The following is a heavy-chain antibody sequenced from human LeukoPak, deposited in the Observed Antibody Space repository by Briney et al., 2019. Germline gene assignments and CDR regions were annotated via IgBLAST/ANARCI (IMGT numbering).Heavy chain of an antibody. CDR1: GGTFSSYA. D-gene: IGHD3-3*01. J-gene: IGHJ6*02. Sequence: GSSVKVSCKASGGTFSSYAISWVRQAPGQGLEWMGGIIPIFGTANYAQKFRGRVTITADESTSTAYMELSSLRSEDTAVYYCARCTIFGVVYYYYYGMDVWGQGTTVTVSS. V-gene: IGHV1-69*01. CDR3: ARCTIFGVVYYYYYGMDV. CDR2: IIPIFGTA.